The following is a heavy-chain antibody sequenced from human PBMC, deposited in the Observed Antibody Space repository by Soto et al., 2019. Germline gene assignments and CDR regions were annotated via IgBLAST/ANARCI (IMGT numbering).Heavy chain of an antibody. Sequence: SVKVSCKASGGTFSSYAISWVRQAPGQGLEWMGGTFPIFGTANYAQKFQGRVTISADKSTSTAYMELSSLRSEDTAVYYCATVDISTWIDGMDVWGQGTTVTVSS. CDR1: GGTFSSYA. CDR3: ATVDISTWIDGMDV. V-gene: IGHV1-69*06. J-gene: IGHJ6*02. D-gene: IGHD6-13*01. CDR2: TFPIFGTA.